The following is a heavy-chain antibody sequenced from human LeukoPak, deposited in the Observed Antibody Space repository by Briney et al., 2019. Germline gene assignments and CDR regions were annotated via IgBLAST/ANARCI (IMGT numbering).Heavy chain of an antibody. CDR3: ARDQDYAFDN. Sequence: GGSLRLSCAASGFIFSDYSMNWVRQAPGKGREWVSYITSTSNTIVYADSVKGRFTISRDNDKNSLYLQMNSLRDEDTAVYYCARDQDYAFDNWGQGTLVTVYS. CDR1: GFIFSDYS. D-gene: IGHD4/OR15-4a*01. V-gene: IGHV3-48*02. J-gene: IGHJ4*02. CDR2: ITSTSNTI.